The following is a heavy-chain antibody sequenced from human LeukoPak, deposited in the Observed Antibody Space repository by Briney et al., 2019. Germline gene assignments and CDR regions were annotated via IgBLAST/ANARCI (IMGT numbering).Heavy chain of an antibody. CDR2: IKSKKEGGTT. V-gene: IGHV3-15*01. D-gene: IGHD1-1*01. J-gene: IGHJ4*02. CDR3: TTGGGTMDY. Sequence: GGSLRLSCAASGLTFSNAWMSWVRQAPGKVLEWVGRIKSKKEGGTTDYAAPVKGRFTISTDDSKNTLYLQMNSLKIEDTAVFYCTTGGGTMDYWGQGTLVTVSS. CDR1: GLTFSNAW.